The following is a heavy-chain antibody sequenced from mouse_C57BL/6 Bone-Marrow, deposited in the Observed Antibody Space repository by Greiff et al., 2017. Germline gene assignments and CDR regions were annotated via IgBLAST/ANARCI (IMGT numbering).Heavy chain of an antibody. CDR1: GYTFTSYG. J-gene: IGHJ4*01. CDR2: IYPRSGNT. CDR3: ARAVSYYAMDY. Sequence: QVQLQQSGAEMARPGASVKLSCKASGYTFTSYGISWVKQRTGQGLEWIGEIYPRSGNTYYNEKFKGKATLTADKSSSTAYMELRSLTSEDSAVYFCARAVSYYAMDYWGQGTSVTVSS. V-gene: IGHV1-81*01. D-gene: IGHD2-13*01.